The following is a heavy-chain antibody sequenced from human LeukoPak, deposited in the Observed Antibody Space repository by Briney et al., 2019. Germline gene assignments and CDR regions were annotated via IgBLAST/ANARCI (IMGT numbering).Heavy chain of an antibody. CDR3: ASSLSVVVPAAIT. D-gene: IGHD2-2*02. CDR1: GGTFSSYA. CDR2: IIPILGIA. V-gene: IGHV1-69*04. Sequence: SVKVSCKASGGTFSSYAISWVRQVPGQGLEWMGRIIPILGIANYAQKFQGRVTITADKSTSTAYMELSSLRSEDTAVYYCASSLSVVVPAAITWGQGTLVTVSS. J-gene: IGHJ5*02.